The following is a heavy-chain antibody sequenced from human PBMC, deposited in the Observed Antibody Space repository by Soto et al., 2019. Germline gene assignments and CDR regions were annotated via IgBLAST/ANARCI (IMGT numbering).Heavy chain of an antibody. D-gene: IGHD3-22*01. CDR1: GGTFSSYA. CDR2: IIPIFGTA. Sequence: QVQLVQSGAEVKKPGSSVKVSCKASGGTFSSYAISWVRQAPGQGLEWMGGIIPIFGTANYEQKFQGRVTITADESTSTAYMELSSLRSEDTAVYYCAAPGGYDSSGYYYEYYFDYWGQGTLVTVSS. CDR3: AAPGGYDSSGYYYEYYFDY. V-gene: IGHV1-69*01. J-gene: IGHJ4*02.